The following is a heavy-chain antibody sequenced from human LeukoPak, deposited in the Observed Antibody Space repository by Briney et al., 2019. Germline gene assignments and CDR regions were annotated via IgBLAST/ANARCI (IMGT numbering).Heavy chain of an antibody. J-gene: IGHJ4*02. D-gene: IGHD6-13*01. CDR1: GGTFSSYA. V-gene: IGHV1-69*13. CDR3: ARGIAAAGTFDY. Sequence: SVKVSCKASGGTFSSYAISWVRQAPGQGLEWMGGIIPIFGTANYAQKFQGRVTITADESTSTAYMELSSLRSEDTAVYYCARGIAAAGTFDYWGQGTLVTVSS. CDR2: IIPIFGTA.